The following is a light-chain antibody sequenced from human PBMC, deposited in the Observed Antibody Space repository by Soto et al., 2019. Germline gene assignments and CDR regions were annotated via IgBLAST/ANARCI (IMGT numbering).Light chain of an antibody. CDR3: QQYNNWPIT. CDR2: GAS. J-gene: IGKJ5*01. CDR1: QSVSSN. Sequence: EIVMTQSPATLSVSPGERATLSCRASQSVSSNLAWYQQKPGQAPRLLIYGASIRATGIPARFSGSGSGTEFTLTFSSLQSEDFAVYYCQQYNNWPITFGQGTRLEIK. V-gene: IGKV3D-15*01.